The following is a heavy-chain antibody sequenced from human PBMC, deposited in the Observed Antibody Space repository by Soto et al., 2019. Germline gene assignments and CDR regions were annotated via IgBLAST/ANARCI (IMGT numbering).Heavy chain of an antibody. J-gene: IGHJ4*02. D-gene: IGHD6-13*01. V-gene: IGHV3-23*01. CDR3: AKTRTYSSSWYFKYYFDY. Sequence: EVQLLESGGGLVESGGSLRLSCVASGFTFSSCGMNWVRQTPGKGLEWVSAISGSGGETYYADSVKGRFAISRDNSKNTLYLQMWSLRVEDTAVYYCAKTRTYSSSWYFKYYFDYWGQGTLVTVSS. CDR2: ISGSGGET. CDR1: GFTFSSCG.